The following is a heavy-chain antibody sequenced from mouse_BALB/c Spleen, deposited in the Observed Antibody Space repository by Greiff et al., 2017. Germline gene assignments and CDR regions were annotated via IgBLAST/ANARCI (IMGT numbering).Heavy chain of an antibody. V-gene: IGHV1-9*01. CDR2: ILPGSGST. CDR1: GYTFSSYW. CDR3: ARRYGNFPWFAY. Sequence: VQLQQSGAELMKPGASVKISCKATGYTFSSYWIEWVKQRPGHGLEWIGEILPGSGSTNYNEKFKGKATFTADTSSNTAYMQLSSLTSEDSAVYYCARRYGNFPWFAYWGQGTLVTVSA. D-gene: IGHD2-1*01. J-gene: IGHJ3*01.